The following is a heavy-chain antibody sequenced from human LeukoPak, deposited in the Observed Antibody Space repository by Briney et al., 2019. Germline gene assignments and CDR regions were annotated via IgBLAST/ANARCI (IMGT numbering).Heavy chain of an antibody. V-gene: IGHV3-48*01. Sequence: PGGSLRLSCAASGFTFSSYSMNWVRQAPGKGLEWVSYISSSSSTIYYADSVKGRFTISRDNAKNSLYLQMNSLRAEDTAVYYCARVLGKYQLPFDYWGQGTLVTVSS. J-gene: IGHJ4*02. CDR2: ISSSSSTI. CDR3: ARVLGKYQLPFDY. CDR1: GFTFSSYS. D-gene: IGHD2-2*01.